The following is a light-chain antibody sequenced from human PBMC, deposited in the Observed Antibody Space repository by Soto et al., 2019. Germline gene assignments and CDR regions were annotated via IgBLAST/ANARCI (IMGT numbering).Light chain of an antibody. V-gene: IGLV2-14*01. J-gene: IGLJ1*01. CDR1: SSDIGRYNY. Sequence: QSALTQPASVSGSPGQSITISCTGTSSDIGRYNYVSWFQQHPGKVPKLVIFEVNYRPSGVSDRFSGSKSGNTASLTITGLQAEDEADYYCTSCITANTRCVFGSGTSSPS. CDR3: TSCITANTRCV. CDR2: EVN.